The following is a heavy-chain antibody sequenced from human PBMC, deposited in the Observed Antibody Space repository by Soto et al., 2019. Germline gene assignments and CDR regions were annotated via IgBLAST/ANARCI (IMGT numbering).Heavy chain of an antibody. CDR3: SRSGGKTSPATRQFEY. D-gene: IGHD3-16*01. J-gene: IGHJ4*02. V-gene: IGHV3-30-3*01. CDR1: GFTFSNYA. Sequence: GGSLRLSCAASGFTFSNYAMHWVRQAPSKGLDWVAVVSNDGALKYYADSVKGRFTISRDNSESTMYLEMNSLLAEDTATYYCSRSGGKTSPATRQFEYWGLGTLVTVSS. CDR2: VSNDGALK.